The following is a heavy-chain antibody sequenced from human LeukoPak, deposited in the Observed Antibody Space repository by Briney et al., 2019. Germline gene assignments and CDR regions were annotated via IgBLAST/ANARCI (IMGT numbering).Heavy chain of an antibody. J-gene: IGHJ4*02. V-gene: IGHV4-38-2*02. D-gene: IGHD3-22*01. Sequence: SETLSLTCTVSGYSISSGYYWGWIRQPPGKGLEWIGSIYHSGSTYYNPSLKSRVTISVDTSKNQFSLKLSSVTAADTAVYYCARASRRGNYYDSSGLFFDYWGQGTLVTVSS. CDR1: GYSISSGYY. CDR2: IYHSGST. CDR3: ARASRRGNYYDSSGLFFDY.